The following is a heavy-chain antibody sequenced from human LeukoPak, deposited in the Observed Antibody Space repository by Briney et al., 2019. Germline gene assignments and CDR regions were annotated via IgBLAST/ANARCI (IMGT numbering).Heavy chain of an antibody. CDR2: IIPIFGTA. Sequence: SVKVSCKASGGTFSSYAISWVRQAPGQGLEWMGGIIPIFGTANYAQKFQGRVTITADESTSTAYMELSSLRSEDTAVYYCARAQWDGAHFDYWGQGTLVTVSS. V-gene: IGHV1-69*01. J-gene: IGHJ4*02. CDR1: GGTFSSYA. D-gene: IGHD4-17*01. CDR3: ARAQWDGAHFDY.